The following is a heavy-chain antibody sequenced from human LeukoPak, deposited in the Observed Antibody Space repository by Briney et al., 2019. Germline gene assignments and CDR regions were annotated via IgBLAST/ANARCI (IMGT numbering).Heavy chain of an antibody. CDR1: GFTFSNHW. CDR2: INSDESTT. Sequence: PGGSLRLSCATSGFTFSNHWMHWVRQALGKGLVWVSRINSDESTTSYADSVKGRFTISRDNAKNTLYLQMNSLRAEDTAVYYCAGGRGAGSSDYWGQGTLVTVSS. CDR3: AGGRGAGSSDY. V-gene: IGHV3-74*01. D-gene: IGHD6-6*01. J-gene: IGHJ4*02.